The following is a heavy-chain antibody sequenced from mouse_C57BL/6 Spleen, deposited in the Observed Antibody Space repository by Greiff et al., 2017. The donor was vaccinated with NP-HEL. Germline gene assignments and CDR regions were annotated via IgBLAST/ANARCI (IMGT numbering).Heavy chain of an antibody. CDR1: GYTFTSYW. D-gene: IGHD1-1*01. CDR2: IYPSDSET. J-gene: IGHJ2*01. CDR3: ARDYGSGYFDY. V-gene: IGHV1-61*01. Sequence: VQLQQPGAELVRPGSSVKLSCKASGYTFTSYWMDWVKQRPGQGLEWIGNIYPSDSETHYNQKFKDKATLTVDKSSSTAYMQLSSLTSEDSAVYYCARDYGSGYFDYWGQGTTLTVSS.